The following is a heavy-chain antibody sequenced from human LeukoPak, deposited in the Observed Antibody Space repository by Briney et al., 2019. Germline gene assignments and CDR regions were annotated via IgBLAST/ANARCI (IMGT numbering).Heavy chain of an antibody. J-gene: IGHJ4*02. CDR2: IYTSGST. Sequence: PSETLSLTCTVSGGSISSYYWSWIRQPAGKGLEWIGRIYTSGSTNYNPSLKSRVTMSVDTSQNQFSLKLSSVTAADTAVYYCARENISLLWFGELLGYYFDYWGQGTLVTVSS. CDR1: GGSISSYY. V-gene: IGHV4-4*07. D-gene: IGHD3-10*01. CDR3: ARENISLLWFGELLGYYFDY.